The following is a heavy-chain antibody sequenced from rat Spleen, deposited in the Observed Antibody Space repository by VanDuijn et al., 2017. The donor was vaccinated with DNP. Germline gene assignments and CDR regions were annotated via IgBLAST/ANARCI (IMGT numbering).Heavy chain of an antibody. CDR3: ARWSDYFDY. J-gene: IGHJ2*01. CDR2: ISYSGST. CDR1: GFSISTNY. Sequence: EVQLQESGPGLVRPSQSLSLTCSVAGFSISTNYWGWIRMFPGNRMEWIGYISYSGSTGYNPSLKSRISITRDTSKNQFFLHLNSVTTGDTATYYCARWSDYFDYWGQGVMVTVSS. V-gene: IGHV3-1*01.